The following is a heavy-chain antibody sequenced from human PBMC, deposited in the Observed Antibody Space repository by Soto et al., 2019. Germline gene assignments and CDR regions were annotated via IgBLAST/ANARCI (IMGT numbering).Heavy chain of an antibody. V-gene: IGHV3-23*01. D-gene: IGHD1-26*01. CDR1: GFTFSTYA. CDR3: AKGVGARRYYFDC. CDR2: ISGSDDTT. Sequence: EVQLLESGGGLVQPGGSLRLSCVASGFTFSTYAMSWVRQAPGKGLEWVSGISGSDDTTYYADSVKGRFTVSRDSSKNTLYLQMNGLRAEDTAVYYCAKGVGARRYYFDCWGQGTLVTVSS. J-gene: IGHJ4*02.